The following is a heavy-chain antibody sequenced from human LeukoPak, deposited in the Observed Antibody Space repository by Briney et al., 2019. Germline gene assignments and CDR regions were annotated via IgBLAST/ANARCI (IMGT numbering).Heavy chain of an antibody. Sequence: GGSLRLSCAASGNSWMHWVRQAPGKGLVWVSHINSDGSWTSYADSVKGRFTISKDNAKNTVYLQMNNLRAEDTAVYYCVSFYETYWGRGTLVTVSS. CDR1: GNSW. V-gene: IGHV3-74*01. CDR2: INSDGSWT. J-gene: IGHJ4*02. D-gene: IGHD2-2*01. CDR3: VSFYETY.